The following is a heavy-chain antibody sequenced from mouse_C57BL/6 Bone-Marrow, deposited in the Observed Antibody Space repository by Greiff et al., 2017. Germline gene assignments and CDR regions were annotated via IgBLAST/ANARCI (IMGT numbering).Heavy chain of an antibody. CDR3: ARHDGNYLYWYFDV. Sequence: EVMLVESGGDLVKPGGSLKLSCAASGFTFSSYGMSWVRQTPDKRLEWVATISSGGSYTYYPDSVKGRFSISRDNAKNTLYLQMSSLKSEDTAMYYCARHDGNYLYWYFDVWGTGTTVTVSS. D-gene: IGHD2-3*01. V-gene: IGHV5-6*02. CDR1: GFTFSSYG. J-gene: IGHJ1*03. CDR2: ISSGGSYT.